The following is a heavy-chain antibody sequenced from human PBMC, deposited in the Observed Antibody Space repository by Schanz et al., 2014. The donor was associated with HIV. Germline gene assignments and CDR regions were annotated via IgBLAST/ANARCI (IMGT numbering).Heavy chain of an antibody. Sequence: VQLVESGGGLVQPGGSLRLTCAASGFTFRSYAMTWVRQAPGKGLDWVSGITGSGVSTYYADSVKGRFTISRDNSKNTLYLQMESLRAEDTAVYYCARDGGEVWGQGTTVTVSS. D-gene: IGHD3-16*01. CDR2: ITGSGVST. J-gene: IGHJ6*02. CDR1: GFTFRSYA. V-gene: IGHV3-23*04. CDR3: ARDGGEV.